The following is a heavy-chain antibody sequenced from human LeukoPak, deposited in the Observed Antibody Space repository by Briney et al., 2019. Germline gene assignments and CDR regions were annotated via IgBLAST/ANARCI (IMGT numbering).Heavy chain of an antibody. CDR2: INPSGGST. CDR3: ARDPTGEWLMRYYFDY. J-gene: IGHJ4*02. D-gene: IGHD3-3*01. CDR1: GYTFTSYY. Sequence: ASVKVSCKASGYTFTSYYMHWVRQAPGQGLEWMGIINPSGGSTSYAQKFQGRVTMTRDTSTSTVHMELSGLRFEDTAVYYCARDPTGEWLMRYYFDYWGQGTLVTVSS. V-gene: IGHV1-46*01.